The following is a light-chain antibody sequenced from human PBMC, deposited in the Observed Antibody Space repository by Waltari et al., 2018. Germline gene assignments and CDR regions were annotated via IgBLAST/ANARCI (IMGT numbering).Light chain of an antibody. CDR3: SSYTSSSTRVV. J-gene: IGLJ2*01. Sequence: QSALTQPVSVSGSPGQSITISCTGTSGDVGGYNYVSWYQQHPGKAPKLIIYDVSDRPSGFSNRFSGAKSGNTASLTISGLQAEDETDYYCSSYTSSSTRVVLGGGTKLTVL. V-gene: IGLV2-14*03. CDR2: DVS. CDR1: SGDVGGYNY.